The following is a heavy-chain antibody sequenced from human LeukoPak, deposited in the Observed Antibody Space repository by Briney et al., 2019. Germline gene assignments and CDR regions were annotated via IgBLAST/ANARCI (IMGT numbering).Heavy chain of an antibody. D-gene: IGHD5-18*01. Sequence: PSETLSLTCTVSGGSVSSGTYYWSWIRQPPGEGLEWIGYIYYSGSTNYNPSLKSRVTISVDTSKNQFSLKLSSVTAADTAVYYCARRGDSYGRFDYWGQGILVTVSS. CDR3: ARRGDSYGRFDY. V-gene: IGHV4-61*01. J-gene: IGHJ4*02. CDR1: GGSVSSGTYY. CDR2: IYYSGST.